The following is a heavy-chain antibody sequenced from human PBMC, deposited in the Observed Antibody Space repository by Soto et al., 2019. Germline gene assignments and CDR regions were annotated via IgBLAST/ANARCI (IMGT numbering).Heavy chain of an antibody. J-gene: IGHJ4*02. CDR1: GFTFSKFW. Sequence: EVQMVESGGGLVQPGGSLRLSCTASGFTFSKFWMHWVRQVPGKGLVWVSRINPESTTINYAAAVEGRFTISRDNAQNTLYLQMSSLRVEDSAVYDCTRDTFGDEDYWGQGIPVTVSS. CDR3: TRDTFGDEDY. V-gene: IGHV3-74*01. D-gene: IGHD4-17*01. CDR2: INPESTTI.